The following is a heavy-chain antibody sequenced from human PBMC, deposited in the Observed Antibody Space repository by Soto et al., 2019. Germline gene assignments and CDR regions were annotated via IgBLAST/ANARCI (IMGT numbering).Heavy chain of an antibody. J-gene: IGHJ6*01. CDR2: ISAYNGNT. Sequence: GSVKASWKASGYTFTSYGISLARQAPRQGVEWMGWISAYNGNTNYAQKLQGRVTMTTDTSTSTAYMELRSLRSYDTAVYYCAREEQQPELYSYHYGMDVWGQGTTVTVSS. D-gene: IGHD6-13*01. CDR1: GYTFTSYG. V-gene: IGHV1-18*01. CDR3: AREEQQPELYSYHYGMDV.